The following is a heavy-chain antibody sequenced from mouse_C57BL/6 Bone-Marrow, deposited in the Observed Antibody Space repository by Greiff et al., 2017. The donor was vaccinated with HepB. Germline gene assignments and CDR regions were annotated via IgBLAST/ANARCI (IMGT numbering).Heavy chain of an antibody. CDR2: IYPVSGEN. V-gene: IGHV1-11*01. CDR1: GYTFTDHI. Sequence: QVQLKESGAELASPGASVTLSCKASGYTFTDHIMNWVKKRPGQGLEWIGRIYPVSGENNYNQKFMGKATFSVDLSSSTVYMVLNSLTSEDPAVYYCVITTVTAFWGQGTLVTVSA. D-gene: IGHD1-1*01. CDR3: VITTVTAF. J-gene: IGHJ3*01.